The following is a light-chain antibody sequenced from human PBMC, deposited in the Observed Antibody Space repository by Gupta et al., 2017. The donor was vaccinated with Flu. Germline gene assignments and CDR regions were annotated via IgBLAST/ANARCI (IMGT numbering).Light chain of an antibody. J-gene: IGLJ2*01. CDR2: EVS. CDR3: CSYAGSKDVV. CDR1: SSDVGSYNL. V-gene: IGLV2-23*02. Sequence: TSSDVGSYNLVSWYQQHPGKAPKLMIYEVSKRPSGVSNRFSGSKSGNTASLTISGLQAEDEADYYCCSYAGSKDVVFGGGTKLTVL.